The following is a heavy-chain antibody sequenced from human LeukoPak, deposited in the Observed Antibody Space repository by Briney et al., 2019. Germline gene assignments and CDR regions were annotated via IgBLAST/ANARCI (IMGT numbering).Heavy chain of an antibody. CDR1: GFTFDDYA. J-gene: IGHJ6*02. V-gene: IGHV3-9*01. Sequence: GGSLRLSCAASGFTFDDYAMHWVRQAPGKGLEWVSGISWNSGSIGYADSVKGRFTISRDNAKNSLYLQMNSLRAEDTALYYCAKALLPYGPNYYYGMDVWGQGTTVTVSS. CDR3: AKALLPYGPNYYYGMDV. D-gene: IGHD3-10*01. CDR2: ISWNSGSI.